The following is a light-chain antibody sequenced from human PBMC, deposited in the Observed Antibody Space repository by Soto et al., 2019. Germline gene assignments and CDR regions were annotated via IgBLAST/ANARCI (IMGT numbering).Light chain of an antibody. V-gene: IGLV2-14*01. J-gene: IGLJ1*01. CDR2: EVS. Sequence: QSALTQPASVSGSPGESITISCTGSRSDVGGYNYVSWYQQLPGKAPKVMIYEVSRRPSGVSNRFSGSKSGNTASLTISGLQTEDEADYYCSSYTSSNTYDFGTGTQVTVL. CDR1: RSDVGGYNY. CDR3: SSYTSSNTYD.